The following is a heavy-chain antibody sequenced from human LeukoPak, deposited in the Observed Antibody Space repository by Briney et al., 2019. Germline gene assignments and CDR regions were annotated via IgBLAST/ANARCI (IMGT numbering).Heavy chain of an antibody. CDR3: AKRGPGTGWSFDY. Sequence: PSQTLSLTCTVSGGSISSGGYYWSWIRQHPGKGLEWIGYIHYSGSTNYNASLKSRVTISIDTSKNQFFLVLRSVTAADTAVYYCAKRGPGTGWSFDYWGQGTLITVSS. CDR1: GGSISSGGYY. J-gene: IGHJ4*02. V-gene: IGHV4-31*08. D-gene: IGHD6-19*01. CDR2: IHYSGST.